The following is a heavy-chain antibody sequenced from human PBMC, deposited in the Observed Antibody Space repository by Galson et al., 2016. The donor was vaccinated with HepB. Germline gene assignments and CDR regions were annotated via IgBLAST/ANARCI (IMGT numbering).Heavy chain of an antibody. CDR2: IIPKFGST. V-gene: IGHV1-69*13. CDR3: ARDFEYSDVTNGYYYRWFDP. D-gene: IGHD3-22*01. CDR1: GGTFSRYA. Sequence: SVKVSCKASGGTFSRYAISWVRQAPGQGLEWMGGIIPKFGSTKHAQKFQGRVTITADESTSTAYMELSSLASDDTAVYYCARDFEYSDVTNGYYYRWFDPWGQGTWSPSPQ. J-gene: IGHJ5*02.